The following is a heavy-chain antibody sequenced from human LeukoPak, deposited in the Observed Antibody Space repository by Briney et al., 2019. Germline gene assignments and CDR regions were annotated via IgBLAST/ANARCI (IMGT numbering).Heavy chain of an antibody. J-gene: IGHJ4*02. CDR3: AREYDFWSGYYPPYFDY. V-gene: IGHV1-69*04. D-gene: IGHD3-3*01. Sequence: ASVKVSCKASGGTFSSYTISWVRQAPGQGLEWMGGIIPILGIANYAQKFQGRVTITADKSTSTAYMELSSLRSEDTAVYYCAREYDFWSGYYPPYFDYWGQGTLVTVSS. CDR2: IIPILGIA. CDR1: GGTFSSYT.